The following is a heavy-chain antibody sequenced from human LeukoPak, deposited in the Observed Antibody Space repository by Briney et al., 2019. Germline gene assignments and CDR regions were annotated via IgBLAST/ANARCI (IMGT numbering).Heavy chain of an antibody. CDR2: IRYDGSIK. CDR1: GFTFRGFG. J-gene: IGHJ3*01. D-gene: IGHD2-8*02. CDR3: AKVEEISSWHTGGSYDL. Sequence: GGSLRLSCEASGFTFRGFGMHWVHQAPGKGLEWVAFIRYDGSIKKYADSVKGRFTISRDNSRNTLYLQMGSLRTEDTAVYHCAKVEEISSWHTGGSYDLWGQGTMVTVSS. V-gene: IGHV3-30*02.